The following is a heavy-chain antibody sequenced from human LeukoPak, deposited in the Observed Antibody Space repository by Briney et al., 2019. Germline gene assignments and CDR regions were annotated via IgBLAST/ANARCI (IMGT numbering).Heavy chain of an antibody. CDR3: ARDNLYYDSSGYYSDYYYYYMDV. CDR1: GGSISSYY. J-gene: IGHJ6*03. CDR2: IYTSGST. D-gene: IGHD3-22*01. Sequence: KPSETLSLTCTVSGGSISSYYWSWIRQPAGKGLEWIGRIYTSGSTNYNPSLKSRVTMSVDTSKNQFSLKLSSVTAADTAVYYCARDNLYYDSSGYYSDYYYYYMDVWGKGTTVTISS. V-gene: IGHV4-4*07.